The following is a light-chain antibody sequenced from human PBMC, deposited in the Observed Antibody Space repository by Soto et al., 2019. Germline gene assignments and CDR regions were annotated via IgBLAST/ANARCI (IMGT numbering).Light chain of an antibody. Sequence: DIQMTQSPSTLSASVGDRVTITCRASQSISSWLAWYQQKPGKAPKLLIDDASSLESGVPSRFSGSGSGTEFTRTISSLQPDDFATYYCQQYNSYSWTFGQGTKVDIK. CDR2: DAS. V-gene: IGKV1-5*01. J-gene: IGKJ1*01. CDR3: QQYNSYSWT. CDR1: QSISSW.